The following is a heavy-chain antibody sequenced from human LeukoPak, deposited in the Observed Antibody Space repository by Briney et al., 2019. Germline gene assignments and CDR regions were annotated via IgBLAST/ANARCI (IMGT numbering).Heavy chain of an antibody. J-gene: IGHJ4*02. V-gene: IGHV3-30*02. D-gene: IGHD6-13*01. Sequence: GGSLRLSCAASGFTFSSYGMHWVRQAPGKGLEWVAFIRYDGSNKYYADSVKGRFTISRDNSKNTLYLQMNSLRAEDTAVYYCARAGYSSSWYAEWGQGTLVTVSS. CDR3: ARAGYSSSWYAE. CDR2: IRYDGSNK. CDR1: GFTFSSYG.